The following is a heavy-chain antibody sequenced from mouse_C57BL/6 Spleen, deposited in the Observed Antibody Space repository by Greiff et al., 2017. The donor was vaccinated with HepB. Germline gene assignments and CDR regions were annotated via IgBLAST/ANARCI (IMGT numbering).Heavy chain of an antibody. Sequence: QVQLQQPGAELVKPGASVKLSCKASGYTFTSYWMHWVKQGPGQGLEWIGMIHPNSGSTNYNEKFKSKATLTVDKSSSTAYMQLSSLTSEDSAVYYCARLGGNYDYFDYWGQGTTLTVSS. CDR3: ARLGGNYDYFDY. CDR2: IHPNSGST. J-gene: IGHJ2*01. CDR1: GYTFTSYW. V-gene: IGHV1-64*01. D-gene: IGHD2-1*01.